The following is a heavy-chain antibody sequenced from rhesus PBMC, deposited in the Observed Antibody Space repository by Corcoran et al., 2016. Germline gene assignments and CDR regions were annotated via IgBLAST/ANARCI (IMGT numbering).Heavy chain of an antibody. D-gene: IGHD2-15*01. CDR2: ISYTIINT. CDR1: GFPFRAYV. Sequence: EVQLVESGGGLVKSGGSLRLSCVASGFPFRAYVMHWVRQVPGKGLDWVAYISYTIINTHYRDSVRGRFTVSRDNAKNALFLQMNSLTVEDTAVYYCTTLGACNTYNYWGQGVLVTVSS. J-gene: IGHJ4*01. CDR3: TTLGACNTYNY. V-gene: IGHV3-100*01.